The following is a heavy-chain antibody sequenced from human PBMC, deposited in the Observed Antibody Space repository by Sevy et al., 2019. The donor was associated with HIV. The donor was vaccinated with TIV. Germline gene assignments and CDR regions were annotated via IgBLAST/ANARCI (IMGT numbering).Heavy chain of an antibody. D-gene: IGHD1-26*01. Sequence: GGSLRLSCAASGFTFSSYAMYWVRQAPGKGLEWVAVISYDGSNKYYADSVKGRFTISRDNSKNTLYLQMNSLRAEDTAVYYCASDGRIVGATYYFDYWGQGTLVTVSS. V-gene: IGHV3-30-3*01. CDR3: ASDGRIVGATYYFDY. CDR2: ISYDGSNK. CDR1: GFTFSSYA. J-gene: IGHJ4*02.